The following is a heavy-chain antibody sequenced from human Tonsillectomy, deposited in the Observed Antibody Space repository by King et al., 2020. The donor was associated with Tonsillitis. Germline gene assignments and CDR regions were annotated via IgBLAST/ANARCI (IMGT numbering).Heavy chain of an antibody. V-gene: IGHV3-30*02. Sequence: VQLVESGGGVVQPGGSLRLSCAASGFTFSSYGMHWVRQAPGKGLEWVAFIRYDGSNKYYADSVKGRFTISRDNSKNTLYLQMNSLRAEDTAVYYCAKAGSKTYCGGDCFPGPFDYWGQGTLVTVSS. CDR2: IRYDGSNK. J-gene: IGHJ4*02. D-gene: IGHD2-21*02. CDR1: GFTFSSYG. CDR3: AKAGSKTYCGGDCFPGPFDY.